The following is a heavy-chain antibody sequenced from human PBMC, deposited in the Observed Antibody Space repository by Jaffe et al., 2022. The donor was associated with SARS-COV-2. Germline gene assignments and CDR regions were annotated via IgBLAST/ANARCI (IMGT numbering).Heavy chain of an antibody. V-gene: IGHV4-59*08. CDR3: ASSKNGARYSSGWSLDY. D-gene: IGHD6-19*01. CDR2: IYYSGST. CDR1: GGSISSYY. Sequence: QVQLQESGPGLVKPSETLSLTCTVSGGSISSYYWSWIRQPPGKGLEWIGYIYYSGSTNYNPSLKSRVTISVDTSKNQFSLKLSSVTAADTAVYYCASSKNGARYSSGWSLDYWGQGTLVTVSS. J-gene: IGHJ4*02.